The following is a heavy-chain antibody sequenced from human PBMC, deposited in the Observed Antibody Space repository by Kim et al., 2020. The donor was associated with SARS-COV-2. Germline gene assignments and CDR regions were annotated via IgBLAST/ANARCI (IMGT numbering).Heavy chain of an antibody. V-gene: IGHV3-30*18. Sequence: GGSLRLSCAASGFTFSSYGMHWVRQAPGKGLEWVAVISYDGSNKYYADSVKGRFTISRDNSKNTLYLQMNSLRAEDTAVYYCAKDREGQWLDLFDYWGQG. CDR1: GFTFSSYG. D-gene: IGHD6-19*01. J-gene: IGHJ4*02. CDR3: AKDREGQWLDLFDY. CDR2: ISYDGSNK.